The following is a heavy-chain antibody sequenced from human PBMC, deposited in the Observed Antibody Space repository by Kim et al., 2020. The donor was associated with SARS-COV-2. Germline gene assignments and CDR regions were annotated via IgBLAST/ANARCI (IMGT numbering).Heavy chain of an antibody. D-gene: IGHD4-17*01. CDR1: GGSFSGYY. J-gene: IGHJ4*02. Sequence: SETLSLTCAVYGGSFSGYYWSWIRQPPGKGLEWIGEINHSGSTNYNPSLKSRVTISVDTSKNQFSLKLSSVTAADTAVYYCARGRNYGGNPISRWGQGTLVTVSS. CDR2: INHSGST. V-gene: IGHV4-34*01. CDR3: ARGRNYGGNPISR.